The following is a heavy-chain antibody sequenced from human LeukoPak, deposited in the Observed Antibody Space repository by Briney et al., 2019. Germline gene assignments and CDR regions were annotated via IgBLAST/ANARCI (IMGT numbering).Heavy chain of an antibody. V-gene: IGHV3-33*01. CDR3: ARTYDYVWGSYREGGTSAFDI. D-gene: IGHD3-16*02. Sequence: PGGSLRLSCAASGFTFSSYGMLWVRQAPGKELEWVAVIWYDGSNKYYADSVKGRFTISRDNSKNMLYLQMNSLRAEDTAVYYCARTYDYVWGSYREGGTSAFDIWGQGTMVTVSS. J-gene: IGHJ3*02. CDR1: GFTFSSYG. CDR2: IWYDGSNK.